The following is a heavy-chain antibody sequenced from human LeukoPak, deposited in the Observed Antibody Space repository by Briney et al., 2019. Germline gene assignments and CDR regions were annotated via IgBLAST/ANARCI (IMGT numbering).Heavy chain of an antibody. CDR3: AKFNAMTSMTPFDY. J-gene: IGHJ4*02. Sequence: GGSLRLSCTSSGFTFSSYAMSWVRQAPGKGLEWVSPISGSGGSTYYADSVKGRFTISRDNSKNTLYLQMNNLRSEDTAVYYCAKFNAMTSMTPFDYWGQGTLVTVSS. D-gene: IGHD4-17*01. CDR1: GFTFSSYA. CDR2: ISGSGGST. V-gene: IGHV3-23*01.